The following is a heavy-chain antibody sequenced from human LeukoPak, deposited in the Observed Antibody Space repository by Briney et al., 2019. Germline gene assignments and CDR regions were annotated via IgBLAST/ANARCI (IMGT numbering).Heavy chain of an antibody. V-gene: IGHV3-11*04. CDR3: ARMAGTYAFDI. Sequence: GGSLRLSCAASGFSFSDYYMTWIRQAPGKGLEWVSYISSGGDTIYYADSVKGRFTISRDNAKNSLYLQMNSLRAEDTAVYYCARMAGTYAFDIWGQGTMVTVSS. J-gene: IGHJ3*02. CDR2: ISSGGDTI. CDR1: GFSFSDYY. D-gene: IGHD6-19*01.